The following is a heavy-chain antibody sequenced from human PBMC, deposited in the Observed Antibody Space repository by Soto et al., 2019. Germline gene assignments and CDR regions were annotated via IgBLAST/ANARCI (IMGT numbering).Heavy chain of an antibody. V-gene: IGHV3-33*01. CDR1: GFTFSSYG. D-gene: IGHD2-8*01. Sequence: GGSLRLSSASSGFTFSSYGMHWVRQAPGKGLEWVAVIWYDGSNKYYADSVKGRFTISRDNSKNTLYLQMNSLRAEDTAVYYCARQGYCTNGVCYLYYFDYWGQGTLVTVSS. CDR3: ARQGYCTNGVCYLYYFDY. CDR2: IWYDGSNK. J-gene: IGHJ4*02.